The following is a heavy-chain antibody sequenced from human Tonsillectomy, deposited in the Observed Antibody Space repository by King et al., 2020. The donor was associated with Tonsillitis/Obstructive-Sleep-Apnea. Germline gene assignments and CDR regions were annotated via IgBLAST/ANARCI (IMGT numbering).Heavy chain of an antibody. CDR2: IDPSDSYS. D-gene: IGHD3-9*01. J-gene: IGHJ4*02. Sequence: VQLVESGAEVKKPGESLRISCKGSGYSFTNYWINWVRQMPGKGLEWMGRIDPSDSYSNYSPSFQGHVTISADKSISTAYLQWSSLKASDSAMYYCEKSYYDILTGYYRDIDYWGQGTLVTVSS. CDR3: EKSYYDILTGYYRDIDY. V-gene: IGHV5-10-1*03. CDR1: GYSFTNYW.